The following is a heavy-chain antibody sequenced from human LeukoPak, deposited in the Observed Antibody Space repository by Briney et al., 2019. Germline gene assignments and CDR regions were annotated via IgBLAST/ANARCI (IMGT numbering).Heavy chain of an antibody. J-gene: IGHJ4*02. CDR2: IYSGGST. D-gene: IGHD3-22*01. CDR3: ARDSRHYYDSSGYG. Sequence: GGSLRLSCAASGFTVSSNYMSWVRQAPGKGLEWVSVIYSGGSTYYADSVKGRFTISRDNSKNTLYLQMNSLRAEDTAVYYCARDSRHYYDSSGYGWGQGTLVTVSS. CDR1: GFTVSSNY. V-gene: IGHV3-66*01.